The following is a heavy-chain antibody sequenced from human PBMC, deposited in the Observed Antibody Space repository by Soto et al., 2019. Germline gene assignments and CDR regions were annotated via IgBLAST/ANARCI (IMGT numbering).Heavy chain of an antibody. D-gene: IGHD6-6*01. CDR1: GFTFRTYG. CDR2: ISNNGINK. Sequence: QVQLVESGGGAVQPGRSLRLSCAASGFTFRTYGMHCVRQAPGKGLEWLAVISNNGINKYYADSVKGRFTISRDNSRDTLFLQMNSLRGEDTAIYYCAKVIRADSTSSNFYYYSGLDVWGQGTTVTVS. CDR3: AKVIRADSTSSNFYYYSGLDV. J-gene: IGHJ6*02. V-gene: IGHV3-30*18.